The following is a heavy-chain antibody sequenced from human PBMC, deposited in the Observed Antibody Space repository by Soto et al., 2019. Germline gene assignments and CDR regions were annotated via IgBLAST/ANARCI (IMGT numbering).Heavy chain of an antibody. CDR3: ARDGNGDYGY. V-gene: IGHV1-18*01. Sequence: QVQLVQSGAEVKKPGTSVKVSCEPSGDTFTSNGITWVRQAPGQGLEWMGWMNTNNGSTHYAQNFQGRVTMTTDTSTSRAYMELRSLRSDDTAVYFCARDGNGDYGYWGQGTPVTVSS. D-gene: IGHD4-17*01. CDR1: GDTFTSNG. CDR2: MNTNNGST. J-gene: IGHJ4*02.